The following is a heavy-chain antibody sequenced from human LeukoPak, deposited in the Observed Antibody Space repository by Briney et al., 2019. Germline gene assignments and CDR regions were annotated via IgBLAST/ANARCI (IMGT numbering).Heavy chain of an antibody. CDR3: ARVGILTGFFDY. V-gene: IGHV1-2*02. D-gene: IGHD3-9*01. Sequence: ASVKLCCKASGYTFTVYDMHWVRQAPGQGLEWMGWINPNSGGTNYAQKFQGRVTMTRDTSISTAYMELSRLRSDDTAVYYCARVGILTGFFDYWGQGTLVTVSS. CDR1: GYTFTVYD. CDR2: INPNSGGT. J-gene: IGHJ4*02.